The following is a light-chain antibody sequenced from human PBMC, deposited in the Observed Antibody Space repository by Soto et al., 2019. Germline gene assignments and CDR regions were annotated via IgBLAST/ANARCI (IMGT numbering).Light chain of an antibody. CDR3: QQRSNWHR. CDR2: DAS. V-gene: IGKV3D-11*01. Sequence: EMVLTQSPATLSLSPGERATLSCRASQGVSSYLAWYQQKPGQAPRLLIYDASNRATGIPARFSGSGPGTDFTLTISSLEPEDFAVYYCQQRSNWHRFGQGTRLEIK. CDR1: QGVSSY. J-gene: IGKJ5*01.